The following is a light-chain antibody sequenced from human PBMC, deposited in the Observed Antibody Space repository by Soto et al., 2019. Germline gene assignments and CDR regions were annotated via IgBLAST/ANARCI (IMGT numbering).Light chain of an antibody. Sequence: EIVLTQSPATLSLSPGERATLSCRASQSVGNYLAWYQQKPGQAPRLLIYDASNRATGIPARFSGSGSGTDFILTISSLEPEDFAVYYCQQRSNWPALTFGGGTKVEIK. J-gene: IGKJ4*01. V-gene: IGKV3-11*01. CDR3: QQRSNWPALT. CDR1: QSVGNY. CDR2: DAS.